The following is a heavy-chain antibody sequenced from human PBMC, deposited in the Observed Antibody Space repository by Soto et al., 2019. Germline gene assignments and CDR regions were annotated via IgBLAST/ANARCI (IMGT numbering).Heavy chain of an antibody. V-gene: IGHV4-59*01. CDR2: IYYSGST. D-gene: IGHD6-19*01. CDR3: ARAEGAVAGGRLHYGMDV. J-gene: IGHJ6*02. CDR1: GGSISSYY. Sequence: SETLSLTCTVSGGSISSYYWSWIRQPPGKGLEWIGYIYYSGSTNYNPSLKSRVTISVDTSKNQSSLKLSSVTAADTAVYYCARAEGAVAGGRLHYGMDVWGQGTTVTVSS.